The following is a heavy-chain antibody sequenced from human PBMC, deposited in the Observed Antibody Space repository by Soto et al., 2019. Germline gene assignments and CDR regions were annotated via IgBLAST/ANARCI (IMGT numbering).Heavy chain of an antibody. D-gene: IGHD3-22*01. Sequence: QITLKQSGPTLVKPTQTLTLTCTFSGLSLSASGVGVGWIRHPPVKAVEWLALIYWDDTKRYSPSLNSRLTITKDTSKNQVVLTLTNVDHVGTATYFWAHRQVYYDGSGSDAFDIWGRGTMVTVSS. CDR3: AHRQVYYDGSGSDAFDI. J-gene: IGHJ3*02. V-gene: IGHV2-5*02. CDR2: IYWDDTK. CDR1: GLSLSASGVG.